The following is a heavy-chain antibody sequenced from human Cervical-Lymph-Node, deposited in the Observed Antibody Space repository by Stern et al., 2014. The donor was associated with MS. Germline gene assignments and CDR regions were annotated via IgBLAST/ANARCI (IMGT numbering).Heavy chain of an antibody. CDR3: ARLKGGFEVTPGTIGY. J-gene: IGHJ4*02. Sequence: EVQLVQSGPEVKKPGESLKISCQTSGYRFSNYWIGWVRQVPGGVLEWMGVIYPGDSDTRYSPSFQGQVTISADKSISTAYLQWSSLKASDTAMYYCARLKGGFEVTPGTIGYWGQGTLVTVSS. V-gene: IGHV5-51*03. CDR2: IYPGDSDT. CDR1: GYRFSNYW. D-gene: IGHD1-1*01.